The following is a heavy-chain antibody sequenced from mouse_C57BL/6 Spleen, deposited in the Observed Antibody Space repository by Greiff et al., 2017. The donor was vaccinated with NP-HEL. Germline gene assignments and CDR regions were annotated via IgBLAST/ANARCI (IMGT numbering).Heavy chain of an antibody. J-gene: IGHJ2*01. V-gene: IGHV5-9*01. CDR1: GFTFSSYT. CDR3: ARHARQRVYDGYFDY. Sequence: EVQRVESGGGLVKPGGSLKLSCAASGFTFSSYTMSWVRQTPEKRLEWVATISGGGGNTYYPDSVKGRFTISRDNAKNTLYLQMSSLRSEDTALYYCARHARQRVYDGYFDYWGQGTTLTVSS. D-gene: IGHD2-3*01. CDR2: ISGGGGNT.